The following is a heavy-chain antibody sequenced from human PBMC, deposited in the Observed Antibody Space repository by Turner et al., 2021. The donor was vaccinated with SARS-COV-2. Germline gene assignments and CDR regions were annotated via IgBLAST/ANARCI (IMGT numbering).Heavy chain of an antibody. CDR1: GFSFSGYS. CDR3: SRNPAVTGSGWWRPLDS. V-gene: IGHV3-48*01. CDR2: ISPGGTV. Sequence: EVQLVESGGGLVQPGGSLRLSCAASGFSFSGYSMNWVRQAPGKGPEWISYISPGGTVYYADSVKCRFTISRDNAKNSLYLQMNSLRLDDTAMYYCSRNPAVTGSGWWRPLDSWGQGTLVTVSS. D-gene: IGHD6-19*01. J-gene: IGHJ4*02.